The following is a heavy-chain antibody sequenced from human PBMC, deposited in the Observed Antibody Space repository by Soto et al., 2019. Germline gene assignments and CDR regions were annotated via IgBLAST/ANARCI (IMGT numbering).Heavy chain of an antibody. CDR2: ISSSSSYI. J-gene: IGHJ6*02. D-gene: IGHD2-2*01. CDR1: GFTLSTYS. CDR3: ARGLGYCSSTSCYRNYYYYYGMDV. Sequence: GGSLRLSCVASGFTLSTYSMNWVRQAPGKGLEWVSSISSSSSYIYYADSVKGRFTISRDNAKNSLYLQMNSLRAEDTAVYYCARGLGYCSSTSCYRNYYYYYGMDVWGQGTTVTVSS. V-gene: IGHV3-21*01.